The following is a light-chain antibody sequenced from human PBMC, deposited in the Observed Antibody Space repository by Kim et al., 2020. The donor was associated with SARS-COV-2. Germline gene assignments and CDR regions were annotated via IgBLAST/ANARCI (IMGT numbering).Light chain of an antibody. Sequence: TATLNCKSSQTVLYDSNNKNYLAWYQQKPGQAPKLLIYWESIRESGVSDRFSGSGSETDFTLTISSLQAEDVAVYYCQQYYSTPPSFGQGTKLEI. V-gene: IGKV4-1*01. CDR2: WES. CDR3: QQYYSTPPS. J-gene: IGKJ2*03. CDR1: QTVLYDSNNKNY.